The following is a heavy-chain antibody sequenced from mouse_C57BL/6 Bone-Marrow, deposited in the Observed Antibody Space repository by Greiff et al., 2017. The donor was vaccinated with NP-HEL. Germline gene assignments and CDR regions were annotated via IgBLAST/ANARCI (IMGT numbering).Heavy chain of an antibody. V-gene: IGHV1-81*01. D-gene: IGHD2-3*01. J-gene: IGHJ3*01. CDR3: ARGGWLLREAWFAY. CDR1: GYTFTSYG. Sequence: VKLQQSGAELARPGASVKLSCKASGYTFTSYGISWVKQRTGQGLEWIGEIYPRSGNTYYNEKFKGKATLTADKSSSTAYMELRSLTSEDSAVYFCARGGWLLREAWFAYWGQGTLVTVSA. CDR2: IYPRSGNT.